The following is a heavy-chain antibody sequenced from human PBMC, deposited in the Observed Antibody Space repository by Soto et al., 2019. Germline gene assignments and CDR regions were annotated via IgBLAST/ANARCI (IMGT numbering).Heavy chain of an antibody. Sequence: SETLSLTCAVYGGSFSGYYWSWIRQPPGKGLEWIGEINHSGSTNYNPSLKSRVTISVDTSKNRFSLKLSSVTAADTAVYYCARGLVGATAFDIWGQGTMVTVSS. D-gene: IGHD1-26*01. CDR1: GGSFSGYY. V-gene: IGHV4-34*01. J-gene: IGHJ3*02. CDR2: INHSGST. CDR3: ARGLVGATAFDI.